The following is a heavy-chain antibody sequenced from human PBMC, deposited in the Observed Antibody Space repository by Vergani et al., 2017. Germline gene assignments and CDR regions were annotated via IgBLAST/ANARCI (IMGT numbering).Heavy chain of an antibody. V-gene: IGHV4-38-2*01. J-gene: IGHJ4*02. Sequence: QVQLQESGPGLVKPSETLSLTCAVSGYSISSGYYWGWIRQPPGKGLEWIGSIYHSGSTYYNPSLKSRVTISVDTSKHQFSLKLSSVTAADTAVYYCARITGTTSTYVDYWGQGTLVTVSS. D-gene: IGHD1-7*01. CDR1: GYSISSGYY. CDR3: ARITGTTSTYVDY. CDR2: IYHSGST.